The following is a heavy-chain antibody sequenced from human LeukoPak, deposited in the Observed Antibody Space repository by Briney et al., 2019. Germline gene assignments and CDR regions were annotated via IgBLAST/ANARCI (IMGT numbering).Heavy chain of an antibody. D-gene: IGHD3-10*01. CDR1: GGSISSGSYY. V-gene: IGHV4-61*02. J-gene: IGHJ5*02. CDR2: IYTSGST. Sequence: PSQTLSLTCTVSGGSISSGSYYWSWIRQPAGKGLEWLGRIYTSGSTNYNPSLKSRVTLSVDTSKNQFSLKLSSVTAADTAVYYCARRITMVRGVETYNWFDPWGQGTLVTVSS. CDR3: ARRITMVRGVETYNWFDP.